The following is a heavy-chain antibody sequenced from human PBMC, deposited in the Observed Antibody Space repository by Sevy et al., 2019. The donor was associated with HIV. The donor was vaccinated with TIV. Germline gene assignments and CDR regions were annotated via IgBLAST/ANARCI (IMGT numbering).Heavy chain of an antibody. CDR1: GYSFTSYW. V-gene: IGHV5-51*01. D-gene: IGHD2-15*01. CDR3: ARHVRDCSGGSCSSSYGMDV. CDR2: IYPGDSAT. Sequence: GESLKISGKGSGYSFTSYWIGWVRQMPGKGLGWMGIIYPGDSATSYSQSFQGQVTISADKSISTPYLQWSSLKASDTAMDYCARHVRDCSGGSCSSSYGMDVWGQGTTVTVSS. J-gene: IGHJ6*02.